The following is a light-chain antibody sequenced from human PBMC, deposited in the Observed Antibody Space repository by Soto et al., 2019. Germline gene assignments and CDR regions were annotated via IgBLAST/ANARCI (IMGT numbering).Light chain of an antibody. CDR3: CSYAGSYTYV. Sequence: QSVLTHPRSVSGSPGQPVTISCPGTSSDVGGYNYVSWYQQHPGKAPKLMIYDVSKRPSGVPDRFSGSKSGNTASLTISGLQAEDEADYYCCSYAGSYTYVFGTGNKVTVL. J-gene: IGLJ1*01. CDR1: SSDVGGYNY. CDR2: DVS. V-gene: IGLV2-11*01.